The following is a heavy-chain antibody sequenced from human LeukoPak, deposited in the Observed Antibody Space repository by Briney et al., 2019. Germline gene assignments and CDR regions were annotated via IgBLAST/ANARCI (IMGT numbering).Heavy chain of an antibody. D-gene: IGHD3-22*01. CDR1: GFTFSSYW. J-gene: IGHJ4*02. CDR2: INSDGSST. Sequence: GGSLRLSCAASGFTFSSYWMHWVRQAPGKGLVWVSRINSDGSSTSYADSVKGRFTISRDNAKNSLYLQMNSLRAEDTAVYYCARDTHYYDSSGSMLYYFDYWGQGTLVTVSS. V-gene: IGHV3-74*01. CDR3: ARDTHYYDSSGSMLYYFDY.